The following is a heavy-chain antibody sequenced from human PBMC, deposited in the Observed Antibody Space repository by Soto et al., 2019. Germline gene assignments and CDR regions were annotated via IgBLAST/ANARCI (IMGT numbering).Heavy chain of an antibody. CDR3: ARDFRKGFFAY. V-gene: IGHV4-30-4*01. CDR1: GGSISSYY. CDR2: IHYTGST. J-gene: IGHJ4*02. Sequence: SETLSLTCTVSGGSISSYYRSWIRQPPGKGLEWIGYIHYTGSTYYNPSLKSRVTISGDTSKNQFSLKLSPVTAADTAVYYCARDFRKGFFAYWGQGTLVTVSS.